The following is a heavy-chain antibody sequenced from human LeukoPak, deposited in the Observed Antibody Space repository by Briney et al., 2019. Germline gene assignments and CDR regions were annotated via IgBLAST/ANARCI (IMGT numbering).Heavy chain of an antibody. CDR3: SIAVYYYYYMDV. CDR1: GGTFSSYA. V-gene: IGHV1-69*05. Sequence: ASVKVSCKASGGTFSSYAISWVRQAPGQGLEWMGGIIPIFGTANYAQKFQGRATITTDESTSTAYMELSSLRSEDTAVYYCSIAVYYYYYMDVWGKGTTVTVSS. J-gene: IGHJ6*03. D-gene: IGHD6-19*01. CDR2: IIPIFGTA.